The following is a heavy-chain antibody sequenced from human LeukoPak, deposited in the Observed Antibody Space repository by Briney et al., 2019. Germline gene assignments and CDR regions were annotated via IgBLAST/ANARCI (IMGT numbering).Heavy chain of an antibody. CDR3: ARDILRDYGDFLGY. CDR2: IYYSGST. V-gene: IGHV4-39*07. CDR1: GGSISSSSYY. D-gene: IGHD4-17*01. J-gene: IGHJ4*02. Sequence: SETLSLTCTVSGGSISSSSYYWGWIRQPPGKGREGIGSIYYSGSTYYNPSLKSRVTISVDTSKNQFSLKLSSVTAADTAVYYCARDILRDYGDFLGYWGQGTLVTVSS.